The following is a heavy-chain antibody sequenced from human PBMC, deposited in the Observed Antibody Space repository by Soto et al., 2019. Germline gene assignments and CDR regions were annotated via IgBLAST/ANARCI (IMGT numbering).Heavy chain of an antibody. J-gene: IGHJ4*02. D-gene: IGHD2-2*01. CDR1: GFTFDDYA. Sequence: SGGSLRLSCAASGFTFDDYAMHWVRQAPGKGLEWVSGISWNSGSIGYADSVKGRFTISRDNAKNSLYLQMNSLRAEDTALYYCANLVPLDYWGQGTLVTVSS. V-gene: IGHV3-9*01. CDR2: ISWNSGSI. CDR3: ANLVPLDY.